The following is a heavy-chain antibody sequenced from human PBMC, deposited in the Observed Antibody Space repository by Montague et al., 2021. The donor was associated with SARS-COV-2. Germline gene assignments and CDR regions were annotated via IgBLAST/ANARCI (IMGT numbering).Heavy chain of an antibody. CDR2: IYYSGST. D-gene: IGHD3-9*01. J-gene: IGHJ6*02. V-gene: IGHV4-39*01. CDR1: GGSISSSSYY. CDR3: ARQDDILTGYYYYGIDV. Sequence: SETLSLTCTVSGGSISSSSYYWGWIRQPPGKGLEWIGSIYYSGSTYYXXXLKSRVTISVDTSKNQFSLKLSSVTAADTAVYYCARQDDILTGYYYYGIDVWGQGTTVTVSS.